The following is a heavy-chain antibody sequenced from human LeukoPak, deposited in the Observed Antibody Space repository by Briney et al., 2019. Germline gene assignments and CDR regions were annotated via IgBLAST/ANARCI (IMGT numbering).Heavy chain of an antibody. CDR3: ARDHVTMVRGVHYFDY. CDR1: GGSISSGDYY. V-gene: IGHV4-30-4*01. CDR2: IYYSGST. Sequence: SETLSLTCTVSGGSISSGDYYWSWIRQPPGKGLEWIGYIYYSGSTYYNPSLKSRVTISVDTSKNQFSLKLSSVTAADTAVYYCARDHVTMVRGVHYFDYWGQGTLVTVSS. J-gene: IGHJ4*02. D-gene: IGHD3-10*01.